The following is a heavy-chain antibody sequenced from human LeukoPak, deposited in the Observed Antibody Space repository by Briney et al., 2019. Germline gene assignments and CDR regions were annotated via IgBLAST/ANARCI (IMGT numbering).Heavy chain of an antibody. V-gene: IGHV3-7*01. CDR3: IVLAVAGTFGFDY. CDR2: IKQDGTEK. CDR1: GFTFTTYW. D-gene: IGHD6-19*01. J-gene: IGHJ4*02. Sequence: GESLRLSCAASGFTFTTYWMSWVRQAPGKGLEWVANIKQDGTEKYYVDSVKGRFTISRDNAKNSLYLQMNSLRAEDTAVYYCIVLAVAGTFGFDYWGQGTLVTVSS.